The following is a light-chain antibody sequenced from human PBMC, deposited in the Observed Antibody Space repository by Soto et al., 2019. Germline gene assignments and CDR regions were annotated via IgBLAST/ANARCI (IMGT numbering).Light chain of an antibody. CDR3: HQYGSSPPYT. CDR1: QSVSNNY. CDR2: GSS. J-gene: IGKJ2*01. Sequence: EVVLTQSPGTLSLSPGESATLSCRASQSVSNNYFAWYQQKPGQAPRLLIFGSSDMATGIPDRFSGSGSGTDFTLTISRVEPEDFAVYYCHQYGSSPPYTFSQGTKLEIK. V-gene: IGKV3-20*01.